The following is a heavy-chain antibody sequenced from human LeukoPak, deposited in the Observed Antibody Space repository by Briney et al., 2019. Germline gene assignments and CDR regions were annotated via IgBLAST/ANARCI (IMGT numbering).Heavy chain of an antibody. CDR2: ISSSSSYI. V-gene: IGHV3-21*04. CDR3: AKAPPGGAFDI. CDR1: GFTFSSYS. J-gene: IGHJ3*02. Sequence: GGSLRLSCAASGFTFSSYSMNWVRQAPGKGLEWVSSISSSSSYIYYADSVKGRFTISRDNAKNSLYLQMNSLRTEDTALYYCAKAPPGGAFDIWGQGTMVTVSS.